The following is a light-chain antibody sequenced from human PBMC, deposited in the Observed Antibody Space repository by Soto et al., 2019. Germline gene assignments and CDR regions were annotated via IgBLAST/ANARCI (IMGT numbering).Light chain of an antibody. CDR2: DAS. J-gene: IGKJ1*01. Sequence: DIQMTQSPSSLSASVGDRVTITCRASHNIDSYLNWYQQRPGKAPKLLIHDASSLQSGVPSRFSGSGSGTDFTLTISSLQPEDFATYYCQQSYSTPAWTFGQGTKVDIK. V-gene: IGKV1-39*01. CDR3: QQSYSTPAWT. CDR1: HNIDSY.